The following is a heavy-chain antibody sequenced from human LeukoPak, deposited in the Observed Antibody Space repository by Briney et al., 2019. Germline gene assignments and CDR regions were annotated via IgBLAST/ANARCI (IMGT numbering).Heavy chain of an antibody. Sequence: ASVKVSCKTSGYILSMFWMHWVRQAPGQGLEWMGIINPSGGSTSYAQKFQGRVTMTRDMSTSTVYMELSSLRSEDTAVYYCARVGLRPQNWFDPWGQGTLVTVSS. CDR2: INPSGGST. CDR3: ARVGLRPQNWFDP. CDR1: GYILSMFW. V-gene: IGHV1-46*01. D-gene: IGHD4-17*01. J-gene: IGHJ5*02.